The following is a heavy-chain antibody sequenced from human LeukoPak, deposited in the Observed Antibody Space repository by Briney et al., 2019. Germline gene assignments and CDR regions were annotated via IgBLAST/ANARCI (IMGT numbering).Heavy chain of an antibody. CDR3: ARRGAWYYYYGMDV. J-gene: IGHJ6*02. CDR2: IYYSGST. V-gene: IGHV4-59*08. D-gene: IGHD3-16*01. CDR1: GGSISSYY. Sequence: PSETLSLTCTVSGGSISSYYWSWIRQPPGKGLEWIGYIYYSGSTNYNPSLKSRVTISVDTSKNQFSLKLSSVTAADTAVYYCARRGAWYYYYGMDVWGQGTTVTVSS.